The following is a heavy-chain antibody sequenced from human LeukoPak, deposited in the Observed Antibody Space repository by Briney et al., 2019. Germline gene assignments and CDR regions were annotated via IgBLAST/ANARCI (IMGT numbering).Heavy chain of an antibody. CDR3: ARDSRTEFWGYFDY. CDR2: ISSSSSYI. Sequence: PGGSLRLSCAASGFTFSSYSMNWVRQAPGKGLEWVSSISSSSSYIYYADSVKGRFTISRDNAKNSLYLQMNSLRAEDTAVYYCARDSRTEFWGYFDYWGQGTLVTVSS. CDR1: GFTFSSYS. V-gene: IGHV3-21*01. D-gene: IGHD3-10*01. J-gene: IGHJ4*02.